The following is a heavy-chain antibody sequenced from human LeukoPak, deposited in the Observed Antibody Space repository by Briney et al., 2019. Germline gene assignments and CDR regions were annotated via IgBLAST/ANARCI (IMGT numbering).Heavy chain of an antibody. CDR2: IRSNAYGGTT. CDR3: SRGDSGDYDY. J-gene: IGHJ4*02. D-gene: IGHD4-17*01. Sequence: QPGRSLRLSCTTSGFPFGDYAINWVRQAPGKGLQWVGFIRSNAYGGTTEYAASVKGRFTISRDNSRGIAYLQMDSLIIEDTAIYYCSRGDSGDYDYWGQGTLVTVSS. V-gene: IGHV3-49*04. CDR1: GFPFGDYA.